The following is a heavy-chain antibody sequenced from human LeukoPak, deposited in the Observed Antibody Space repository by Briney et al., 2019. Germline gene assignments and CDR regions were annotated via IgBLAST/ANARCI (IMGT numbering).Heavy chain of an antibody. V-gene: IGHV4-30-2*01. Sequence: SETLSLTCAVSGGSISSGGYSWSWIRQPPGKGLEWIGYIYHSGSTYYNPSLKSRVTISVDRSKNQFSLKLSSVTAADTAVYYCARESITIFGVALRPWGQGTLVTVSS. CDR2: IYHSGST. J-gene: IGHJ5*02. CDR1: GGSISSGGYS. CDR3: ARESITIFGVALRP. D-gene: IGHD3-3*01.